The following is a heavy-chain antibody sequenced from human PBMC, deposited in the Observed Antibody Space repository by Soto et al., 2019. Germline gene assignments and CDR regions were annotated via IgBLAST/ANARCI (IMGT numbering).Heavy chain of an antibody. CDR2: INAGNGNT. CDR1: GYTFTSYA. D-gene: IGHD2-2*01. V-gene: IGHV1-3*01. Sequence: ASVKVSCKASGYTFTSYAMHWVRQAPGQRLEWMGWINAGNGNTKYSQKFQGRVTITRDTSASTAYMELSSLRSEDTAVYYCARDIVVVPAAISWFDPWGRGTLVTVSS. J-gene: IGHJ5*02. CDR3: ARDIVVVPAAISWFDP.